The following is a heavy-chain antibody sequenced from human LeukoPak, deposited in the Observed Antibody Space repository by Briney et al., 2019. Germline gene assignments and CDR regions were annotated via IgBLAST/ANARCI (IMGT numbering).Heavy chain of an antibody. V-gene: IGHV3-74*01. Sequence: GGSLRLSCAASGFTFNNYWMHWVRQAPGMGLVWVSSIRFDGGDTAYAGSAKGRFTISRDNAKNTMFLQMNNLRAEDTAVYYCAKEIDGFDVWGQGTLVTVSS. CDR1: GFTFNNYW. J-gene: IGHJ3*01. CDR2: IRFDGGDT. CDR3: AKEIDGFDV.